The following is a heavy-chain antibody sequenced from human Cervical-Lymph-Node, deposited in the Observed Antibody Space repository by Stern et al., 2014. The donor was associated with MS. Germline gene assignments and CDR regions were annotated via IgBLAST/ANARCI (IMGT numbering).Heavy chain of an antibody. CDR3: AKSVGDEELHPQGPVDY. Sequence: VQLVESGAEVKKPGSSVKVSCKASGGTFSNYGISWVRQAPGQGLEWVGRIIPILDIANYAQRFQGRVTITADKSTTTAYMELSSLRSEDTAVYYCAKSVGDEELHPQGPVDYWGQGTLVTVSS. D-gene: IGHD1-7*01. J-gene: IGHJ4*02. V-gene: IGHV1-69*09. CDR2: IIPILDIA. CDR1: GGTFSNYG.